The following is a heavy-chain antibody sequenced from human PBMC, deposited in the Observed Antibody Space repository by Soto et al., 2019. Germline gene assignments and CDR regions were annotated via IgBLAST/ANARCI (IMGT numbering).Heavy chain of an antibody. D-gene: IGHD6-13*01. J-gene: IGHJ4*02. CDR2: ITGSGGGT. V-gene: IGHV3-23*01. Sequence: PGGSLRLSCAASGFTFSSNAMSWVRQAPGKGLEWVSVITGSGGGTYYADSVKGRFTISRDNSKNTLYLQMNSLRADDTAVYYCAKSVVIAATGKAYWGQGTLVTGSS. CDR1: GFTFSSNA. CDR3: AKSVVIAATGKAY.